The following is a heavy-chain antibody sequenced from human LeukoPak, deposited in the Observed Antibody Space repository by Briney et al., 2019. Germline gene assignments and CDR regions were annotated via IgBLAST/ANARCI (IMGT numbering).Heavy chain of an antibody. CDR1: GFTFGDYA. Sequence: PGGSLRLSCTASGFTFGDYAMSWVRQAPGKGLEWVGRIKSKTDGATIDYAAPVKGRLTISRDDSKNTLYLQMNSLKTEDTAVYYCTPHSSSSQYYFDYWGQGTLVTVSS. D-gene: IGHD6-6*01. V-gene: IGHV3-15*01. CDR2: IKSKTDGATI. CDR3: TPHSSSSQYYFDY. J-gene: IGHJ4*02.